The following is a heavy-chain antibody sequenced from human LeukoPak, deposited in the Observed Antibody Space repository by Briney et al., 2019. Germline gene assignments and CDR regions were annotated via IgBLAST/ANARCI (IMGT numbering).Heavy chain of an antibody. CDR1: GFTFSSYA. J-gene: IGHJ4*02. V-gene: IGHV3-23*01. CDR2: ISGSGGST. CDR3: AKDRKLITMISLSY. Sequence: GGSLRLSCAASGFTFSSYAMSWVRQAPGKGLEWVSAISGSGGSTYYADSVKGRFTISRDNSKNTLYLRMNSLRADDTAVYYCAKDRKLITMISLSYWGQGTLVTVSS. D-gene: IGHD3-22*01.